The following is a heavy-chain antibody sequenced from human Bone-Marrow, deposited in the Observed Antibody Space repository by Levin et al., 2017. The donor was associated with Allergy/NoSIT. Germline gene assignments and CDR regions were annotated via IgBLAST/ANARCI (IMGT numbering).Heavy chain of an antibody. V-gene: IGHV1-2*02. Sequence: ASVKVSCKASGYTFTGYYMHWVRQAPGQGLEWMGWINPNSGGTNYAQKFQGRVTMTRDTSISTAYMELSRLRSDDTAVYYCARDNRDRGLQYPDDAFDIWGQGTMVTVSS. CDR2: INPNSGGT. J-gene: IGHJ3*02. CDR3: ARDNRDRGLQYPDDAFDI. D-gene: IGHD1-14*01. CDR1: GYTFTGYY.